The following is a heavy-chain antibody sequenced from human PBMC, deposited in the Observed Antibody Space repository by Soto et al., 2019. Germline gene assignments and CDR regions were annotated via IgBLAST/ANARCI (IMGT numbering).Heavy chain of an antibody. CDR1: GFTFSSYA. D-gene: IGHD2-2*02. V-gene: IGHV3-23*01. J-gene: IGHJ6*02. CDR3: AKDGLGYCSITSCYRHYYYGMDV. CDR2: IVGSGATT. Sequence: GGSLRLSCAASGFTFSSYAMSWVRQAPGEGLEWVSAIVGSGATTHYADSVKGRFTISRDNSKRTVYLQMNSLRAEDTAVYYCAKDGLGYCSITSCYRHYYYGMDVWGQGTTVTVSS.